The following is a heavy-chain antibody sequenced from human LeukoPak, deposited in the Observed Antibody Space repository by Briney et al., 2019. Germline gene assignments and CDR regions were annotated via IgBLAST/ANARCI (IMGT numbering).Heavy chain of an antibody. CDR3: ARASASDSSSWSYYYYYYGMDV. CDR2: IGTAGDT. D-gene: IGHD6-13*01. CDR1: GFTSSSYD. V-gene: IGHV3-13*01. J-gene: IGHJ6*02. Sequence: GGSLRLSCAASGFTSSSYDMHWVRQATGKGLEWVSAIGTAGDTYYPGSVKGRFTISRENAKNSLYLQMNSLRAGDTAVYYCARASASDSSSWSYYYYYYGMDVWGQGTTVTVSS.